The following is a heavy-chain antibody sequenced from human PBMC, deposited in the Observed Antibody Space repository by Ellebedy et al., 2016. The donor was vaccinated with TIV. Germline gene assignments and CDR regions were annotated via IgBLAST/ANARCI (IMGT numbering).Heavy chain of an antibody. CDR1: GFTFSSYW. CDR2: IKQDGSEK. V-gene: IGHV3-7*03. Sequence: GGSLRLSXAASGFTFSSYWMSWVRQAPGKGLEWVANIKQDGSEKYYVDSVKGRFTISRDNAKNSLYLQMNSLRAEDTAVYYCARRGGMYYGDYTYYFDYWGQGTLVTVSS. CDR3: ARRGGMYYGDYTYYFDY. D-gene: IGHD4-17*01. J-gene: IGHJ4*02.